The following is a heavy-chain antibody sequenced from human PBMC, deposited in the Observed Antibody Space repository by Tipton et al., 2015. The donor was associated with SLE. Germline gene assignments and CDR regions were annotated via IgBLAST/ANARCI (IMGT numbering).Heavy chain of an antibody. CDR2: IYSGDSST. CDR1: GFIFSSYA. CDR3: ARDMAEKYYYYCMGV. Sequence: GSLRLSCAASGFIFSSYAMSWVRQAPGKGLEWVSIIYSGDSSTDYADSVKGRFTISRDNSKNTLYLQMNSLRAEDTAIYFCARDMAEKYYYYCMGVWGKGTTITVSS. D-gene: IGHD2-15*01. J-gene: IGHJ6*03. V-gene: IGHV3-23*03.